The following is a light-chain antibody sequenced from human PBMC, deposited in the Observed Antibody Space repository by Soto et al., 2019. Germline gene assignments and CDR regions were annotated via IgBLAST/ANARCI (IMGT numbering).Light chain of an antibody. V-gene: IGLV2-11*01. CDR3: CSYAGRYTWV. J-gene: IGLJ3*02. CDR2: DVS. Sequence: QSALTQPRSVSGSPGQSVTISCTGTSSDVGGYNYVSWHQQHPGKAPKLMIYDVSKRPSGVPDRFSGSKSANTASLTISGLQAEDEADYYCCSYAGRYTWVFGGGTKVTVL. CDR1: SSDVGGYNY.